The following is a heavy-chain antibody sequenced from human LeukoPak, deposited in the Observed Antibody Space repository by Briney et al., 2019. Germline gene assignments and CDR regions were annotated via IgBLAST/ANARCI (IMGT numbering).Heavy chain of an antibody. V-gene: IGHV3-21*01. Sequence: GGSLRLSCAASGFTFSSYSMNWVRQAPGKGLEWVSSISSSSSYIYYADSVKGRFTISRDNAKNSLYLQMNSLRAEDTAVYYCARKYCSSGSCLDYWGQGTLVTVSS. CDR2: ISSSSSYI. CDR3: ARKYCSSGSCLDY. J-gene: IGHJ4*02. CDR1: GFTFSSYS. D-gene: IGHD2-15*01.